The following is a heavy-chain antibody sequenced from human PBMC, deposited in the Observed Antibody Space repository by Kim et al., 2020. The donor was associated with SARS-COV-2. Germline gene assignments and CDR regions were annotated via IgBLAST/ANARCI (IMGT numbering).Heavy chain of an antibody. CDR3: AKVATGTAAGVDY. Sequence: GGSLRLSCAASGFTFSSYGMHWDRQATGKGLEWVAVITYDGSNKYYADAVKGRFTISRDNSTNTRYLQMNSLRAEDTAVYYCAKVATGTAAGVDYRGQGTLVTVSS. V-gene: IGHV3-30*18. CDR1: GFTFSSYG. J-gene: IGHJ4*02. D-gene: IGHD6-13*01. CDR2: ITYDGSNK.